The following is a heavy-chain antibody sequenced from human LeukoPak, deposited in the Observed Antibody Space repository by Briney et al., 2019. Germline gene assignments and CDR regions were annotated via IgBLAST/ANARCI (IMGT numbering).Heavy chain of an antibody. D-gene: IGHD3-22*01. J-gene: IGHJ4*02. CDR3: ARGPRYYDSSGYGPRFDY. V-gene: IGHV4-34*01. CDR1: GGSFSGYY. CDR2: INHSGST. Sequence: SETLSLICAVYGGSFSGYYWSWIRQPPGKGLEWIGEINHSGSTNYNPSLKSRVTISVDTSKNQFSLKLSSVTAADTAVYYCARGPRYYDSSGYGPRFDYWGQGTLVTVSS.